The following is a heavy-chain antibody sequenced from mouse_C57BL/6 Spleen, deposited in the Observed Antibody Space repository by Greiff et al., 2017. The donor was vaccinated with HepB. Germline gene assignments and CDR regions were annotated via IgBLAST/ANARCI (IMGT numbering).Heavy chain of an antibody. V-gene: IGHV1-52*01. J-gene: IGHJ2*01. D-gene: IGHD3-2*02. CDR1: GYTFTSYW. CDR3: ASGRQLRLPRY. CDR2: IDPSDSET. Sequence: VQLPQPGAELVRPGSSVKLSCKASGYTFTSYWMHWVKQRPIQGLEWIGNIDPSDSETHYNQKFKDKATLTVDKSSSTAYMQLSSLTSEDSAVYYCASGRQLRLPRYWGQGTTLTVSS.